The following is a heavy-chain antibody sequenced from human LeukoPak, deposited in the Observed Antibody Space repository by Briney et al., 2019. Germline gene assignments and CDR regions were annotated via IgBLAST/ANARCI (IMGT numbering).Heavy chain of an antibody. CDR3: AKDRGPLYCSSASCYASAGMDV. J-gene: IGHJ6*02. CDR2: ISGGGKT. CDR1: RFTFDDYA. V-gene: IGHV3-43*02. D-gene: IGHD2-2*01. Sequence: GGSLRLSCAASRFTFDDYAMHWVRQAPGKGLECVSLISGGGKTYYADSVKGRFTVSRDNSKNSLYLQMNSLRTDDTALYYCAKDRGPLYCSSASCYASAGMDVWGQGTTVTVSS.